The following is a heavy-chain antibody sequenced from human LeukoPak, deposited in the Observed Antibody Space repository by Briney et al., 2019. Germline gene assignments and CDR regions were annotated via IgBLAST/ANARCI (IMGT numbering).Heavy chain of an antibody. J-gene: IGHJ4*02. Sequence: PGGSLRLSCAASGFTFSTYAMSWVRQAPGKGLEWVSGISGSGGSTYYADSLKGRFTISRDNSKNTLFLQMNSLRAEDTAVYHCVPTGSSGSYYNYWGQGTLVTVSS. D-gene: IGHD3-10*01. CDR1: GFTFSTYA. CDR2: ISGSGGST. V-gene: IGHV3-23*01. CDR3: VPTGSSGSYYNY.